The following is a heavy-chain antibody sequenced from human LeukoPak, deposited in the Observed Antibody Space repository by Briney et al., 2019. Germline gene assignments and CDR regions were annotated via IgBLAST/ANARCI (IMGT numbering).Heavy chain of an antibody. D-gene: IGHD2-2*01. CDR1: GFTFSSYS. CDR3: ARAPGGYCSSTSCYVWFDP. CDR2: ISSSSSYI. V-gene: IGHV3-21*01. J-gene: IGHJ5*02. Sequence: KPGGSLRLSCAASGFTFSSYSMTWGRQAPGKGLGWVSSISSSSSYIYYADSVKGRFPISRDNAKNSLYLQMNSLRAEDTAVYYCARAPGGYCSSTSCYVWFDPWGQGTLVTVSS.